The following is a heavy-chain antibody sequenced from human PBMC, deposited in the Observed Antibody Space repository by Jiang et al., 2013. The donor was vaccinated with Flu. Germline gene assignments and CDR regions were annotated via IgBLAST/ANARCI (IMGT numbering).Heavy chain of an antibody. CDR1: GGSISNYY. CDR2: IHYSGST. D-gene: IGHD5-18*01. V-gene: IGHV4-59*01. Sequence: GSGLVKPSETLSLICSVSGGSISNYYWSWIRQSPGKGLEWIGYIHYSGSTNYNPSLKSRVTISVDTSKNQFSLKLSSVTAADTAVYYCARFGYSYGLGAFDYWGQGTLVTVSS. J-gene: IGHJ4*02. CDR3: ARFGYSYGLGAFDY.